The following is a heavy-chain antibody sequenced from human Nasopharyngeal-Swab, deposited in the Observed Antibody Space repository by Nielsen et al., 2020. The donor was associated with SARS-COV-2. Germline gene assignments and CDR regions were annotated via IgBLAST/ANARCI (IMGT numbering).Heavy chain of an antibody. CDR2: ISSSGSTI. V-gene: IGHV3-48*03. CDR1: GFTFSSYA. D-gene: IGHD6-6*01. CDR3: ARGWEYSSSSPNWFDP. Sequence: GESLKISCAASGFTFSSYAMHWVRQAPGKGLEWVSYISSSGSTIYYADSVKGRFTISRDNAKNSLYLQMNSLRAEDTAVYYCARGWEYSSSSPNWFDPWGQGTLVTVSS. J-gene: IGHJ5*02.